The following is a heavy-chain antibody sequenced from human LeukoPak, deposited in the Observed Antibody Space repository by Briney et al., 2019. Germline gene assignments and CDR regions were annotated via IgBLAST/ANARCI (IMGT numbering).Heavy chain of an antibody. CDR1: GFTFSSYG. V-gene: IGHV3-33*01. CDR3: ARDPPHDYGDPYFDF. D-gene: IGHD4-17*01. CDR2: IWYDGSNK. J-gene: IGHJ4*02. Sequence: PGGSLRLSCAASGFTFSSYGMHWVRQAPGKGLEWVAVIWYDGSNKYYADSVKGRFTISRDNFKNTLYLQMNSLRAEDTAVYYCARDPPHDYGDPYFDFWGQGTLVTVSS.